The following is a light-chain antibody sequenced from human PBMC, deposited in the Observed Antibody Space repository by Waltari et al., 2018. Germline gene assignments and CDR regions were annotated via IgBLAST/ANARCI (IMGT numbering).Light chain of an antibody. V-gene: IGLV2-11*01. CDR3: CSYADSSTYV. CDR2: DVY. CDR1: SSDVGDYNY. Sequence: QSALTQPRSVSGSPGQSVTISCTGTSSDVGDYNYVSWYQQHPGKAPKVRIYDVYKRPSGVPDRFSGSKSGNTASLTISGLQAEDEADYYCCSYADSSTYVFGTGTQVTVL. J-gene: IGLJ1*01.